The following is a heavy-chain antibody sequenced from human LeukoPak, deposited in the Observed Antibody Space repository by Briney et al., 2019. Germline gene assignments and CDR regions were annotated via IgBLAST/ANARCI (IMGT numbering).Heavy chain of an antibody. V-gene: IGHV1-18*01. D-gene: IGHD3-22*01. CDR2: ISVYNGNT. J-gene: IGHJ1*01. Sequence: GASVKVSCKASGYTFTSYGISWVRQAPGQGLEWMGWISVYNGNTNYAQKLQGRVTMTTDTSTSTAYMELRGLRSDDTAFYYCAREYDYYDRSGYLHHWGQGTLVTVSS. CDR3: AREYDYYDRSGYLHH. CDR1: GYTFTSYG.